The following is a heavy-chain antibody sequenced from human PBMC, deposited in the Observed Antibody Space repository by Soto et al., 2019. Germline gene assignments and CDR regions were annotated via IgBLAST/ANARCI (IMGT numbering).Heavy chain of an antibody. D-gene: IGHD2-21*02. CDR2: IYLGDSDT. J-gene: IGHJ6*02. CDR3: ARQYCSGDCYSDYYYGMDV. V-gene: IGHV5-51*01. Sequence: TGESLKISCEGSGYGFTSSWIAWVRQMPGKGLEWMGIIYLGDSDTRYSPSFQGQVTISVDKSISTAYLQWSSLKASDTAMYYCARQYCSGDCYSDYYYGMDVWGQGTTVTV. CDR1: GYGFTSSW.